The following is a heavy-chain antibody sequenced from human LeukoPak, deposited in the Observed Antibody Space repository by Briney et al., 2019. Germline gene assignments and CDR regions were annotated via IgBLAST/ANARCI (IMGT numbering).Heavy chain of an antibody. CDR1: GHSLAGLA. J-gene: IGHJ6*02. D-gene: IGHD4-23*01. CDR2: FDPEEGET. CDR3: AILPLTVVTPLDV. Sequence: ASVKVSCKVSGHSLAGLAMHWVRQAPGKGLERVGGFDPEEGETFYAQEVLGRVSMTEDTSTDTAYMELSSLTSEDTAVYYCAILPLTVVTPLDVWGQGTTVTVSS. V-gene: IGHV1-24*01.